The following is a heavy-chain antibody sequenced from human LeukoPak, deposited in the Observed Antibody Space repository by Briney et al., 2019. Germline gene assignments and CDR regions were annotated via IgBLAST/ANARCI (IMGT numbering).Heavy chain of an antibody. CDR2: ISGSGGST. D-gene: IGHD5-24*01. Sequence: GGSLRLSCAASGFSFSSYGMHWVRQAPGKGLEWVSAISGSGGSTYYADSVKGRFTISRDNSKNTLYLQMNSLRAEDTAVYYCAKCLEWLQCAFDYWGQGTLVTVSS. CDR3: AKCLEWLQCAFDY. CDR1: GFSFSSYG. V-gene: IGHV3-23*01. J-gene: IGHJ4*02.